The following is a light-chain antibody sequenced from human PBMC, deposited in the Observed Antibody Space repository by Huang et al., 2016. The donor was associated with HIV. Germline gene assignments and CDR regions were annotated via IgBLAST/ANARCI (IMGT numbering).Light chain of an antibody. CDR3: QQSYGALSS. Sequence: IQMTQSPTSLSASVGDRVFISCRASQSVGTYLNWYQQKPGKAPKLVISSASTLNKGVPSRFSGGGSGTVFTRTSSGLQVDDFATYFCQQSYGALSSFGPGTRL. CDR1: QSVGTY. J-gene: IGKJ5*01. V-gene: IGKV1-39*01. CDR2: SAS.